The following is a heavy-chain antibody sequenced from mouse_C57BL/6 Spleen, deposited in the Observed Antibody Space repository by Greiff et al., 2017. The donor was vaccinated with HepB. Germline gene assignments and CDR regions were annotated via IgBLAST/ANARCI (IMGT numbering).Heavy chain of an antibody. V-gene: IGHV7-3*01. Sequence: EVMLVESGGGLVQPGGSLSLSCAASGFTFTDYYMSWVRQPPGKALEWLGFIRNKANGYTTEYSASVKGRFTISRDNSQSILYRQMNALRAEDSATYDCARYPTTVVGDAMDCWGQGTSVTVTS. CDR2: IRNKANGYTT. D-gene: IGHD1-1*01. CDR1: GFTFTDYY. CDR3: ARYPTTVVGDAMDC. J-gene: IGHJ4*01.